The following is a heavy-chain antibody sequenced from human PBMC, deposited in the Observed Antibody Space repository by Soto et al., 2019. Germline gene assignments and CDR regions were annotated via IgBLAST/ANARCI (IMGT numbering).Heavy chain of an antibody. Sequence: SETLSLTCAVYGGSFSGYYWTWIRQPPGTGLEWIGEINHSGSTNYNPSLKSRVTISVDTSKNQFSLKLSSVTAADTAVYYCARSTPRGMATIWGQGTLVTVSS. CDR3: ARSTPRGMATI. CDR1: GGSFSGYY. D-gene: IGHD5-12*01. V-gene: IGHV4-34*01. J-gene: IGHJ4*02. CDR2: INHSGST.